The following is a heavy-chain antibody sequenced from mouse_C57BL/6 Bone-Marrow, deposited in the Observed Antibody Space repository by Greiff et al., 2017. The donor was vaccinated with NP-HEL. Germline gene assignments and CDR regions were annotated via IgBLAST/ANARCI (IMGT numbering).Heavy chain of an antibody. CDR3: ARSAYYDYVWFAY. D-gene: IGHD2-4*01. Sequence: VQLQQPGAELVKPGASVKLSCKASGYTFTSYWMHWVKQRPGQGLEWIGMIHPNSGSTNYNEKFKSKATLTVDKSSSTAYMQLSSLTSEDSAVYYCARSAYYDYVWFAYWGQGTLVTVSA. CDR2: IHPNSGST. J-gene: IGHJ3*01. V-gene: IGHV1-64*01. CDR1: GYTFTSYW.